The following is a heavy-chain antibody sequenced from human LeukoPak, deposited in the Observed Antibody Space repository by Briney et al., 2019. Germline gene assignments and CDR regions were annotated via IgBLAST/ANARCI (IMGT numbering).Heavy chain of an antibody. CDR1: GSTFSSYS. CDR2: ISSSSSYI. CDR3: ARDKRSGWSEYYFDY. V-gene: IGHV3-21*01. D-gene: IGHD6-19*01. J-gene: IGHJ4*02. Sequence: PGGSLRLSCAASGSTFSSYSMNWVRQAPGKGLEWVSSISSSSSYIYYADSVKGRFTISRDNAKNSLYLQMNSLRAEDTAVYYCARDKRSGWSEYYFDYWGQGTLVTVSS.